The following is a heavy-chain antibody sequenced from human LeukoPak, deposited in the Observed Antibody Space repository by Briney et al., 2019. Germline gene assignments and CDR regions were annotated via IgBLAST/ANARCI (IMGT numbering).Heavy chain of an antibody. CDR3: ARGASSSWYTGYDY. Sequence: SETLSLTCSVSGRSISTYYWTWIRQSPGKGLEWIGHIYYTGSTDYNSSLKSRVTISVDTSKNQFSLNLSSVTAADTAVYYCARGASSSWYTGYDYWGQGILVTVSS. J-gene: IGHJ4*02. CDR2: IYYTGST. D-gene: IGHD6-13*01. V-gene: IGHV4-59*01. CDR1: GRSISTYY.